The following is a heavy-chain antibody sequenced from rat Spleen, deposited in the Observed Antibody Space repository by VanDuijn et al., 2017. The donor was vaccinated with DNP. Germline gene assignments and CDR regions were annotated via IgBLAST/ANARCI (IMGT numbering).Heavy chain of an antibody. CDR1: GFTFSDYN. Sequence: EVQLVESGGGLVQPGRSLKLSCAASGFTFSDYNMAWVRQAPKKGLEWVATISYDGSSTYYRDSVKGRFTISRDNAKSTLYLQMDSLRSEETATYYCARQGQLGFAYWGQGTLVTVSS. CDR3: ARQGQLGFAY. D-gene: IGHD1-10*01. CDR2: ISYDGSST. J-gene: IGHJ3*01. V-gene: IGHV5-7*01.